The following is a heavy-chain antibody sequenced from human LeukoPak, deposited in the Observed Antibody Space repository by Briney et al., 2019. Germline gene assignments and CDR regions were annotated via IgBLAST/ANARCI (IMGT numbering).Heavy chain of an antibody. Sequence: GGSLRLSCAASGFTFSSYAMHWVRQAPGKGLEWVAVISYDGSNKYYADSVKGRFTISRDNSKNTLYLQMNSLRAEDTAVYYCAKDYDSSGISTPWGQGTLVTVSS. D-gene: IGHD3-22*01. J-gene: IGHJ5*02. CDR1: GFTFSSYA. CDR2: ISYDGSNK. CDR3: AKDYDSSGISTP. V-gene: IGHV3-30-3*01.